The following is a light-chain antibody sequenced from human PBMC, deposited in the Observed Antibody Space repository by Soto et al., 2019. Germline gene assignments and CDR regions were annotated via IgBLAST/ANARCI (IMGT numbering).Light chain of an antibody. Sequence: EIVLTRSPGTLSLSPGERATLSCRASQSVSNIYLAWYQHKPGRAPRLLIYGASSRASGTPDRFSGSGSGTDFTLTISRLEPEDFAVYFCQQYGSSPWTFGQGTKVDIK. CDR1: QSVSNIY. CDR2: GAS. CDR3: QQYGSSPWT. J-gene: IGKJ1*01. V-gene: IGKV3-20*01.